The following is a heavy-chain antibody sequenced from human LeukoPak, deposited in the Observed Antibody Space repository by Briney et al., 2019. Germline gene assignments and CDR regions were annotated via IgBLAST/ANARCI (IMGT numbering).Heavy chain of an antibody. CDR2: IKKDGNDK. CDR1: GFTFSSYW. CDR3: ARLGSYFGLFFY. Sequence: GGSLRLSCATSGFTFSSYWMSWVRQAPGKGLEWVANIKKDGNDKYYVGSVKGRFTISRDNAKNSLYLQMSSLRAEDTAVYYCARLGSYFGLFFYWGQGTLVTVSS. D-gene: IGHD3-10*01. J-gene: IGHJ4*02. V-gene: IGHV3-7*02.